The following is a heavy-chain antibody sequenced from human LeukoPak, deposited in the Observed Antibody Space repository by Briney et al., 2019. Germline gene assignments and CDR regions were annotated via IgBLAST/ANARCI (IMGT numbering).Heavy chain of an antibody. V-gene: IGHV3-30*02. CDR2: IRYDGSNK. CDR3: ANGYSSGWLFADLDAFDI. D-gene: IGHD6-19*01. CDR1: GFTFSSYG. J-gene: IGHJ3*02. Sequence: PGGSLRLSCAASGFTFSSYGMHWVRQAPGKGLEWVAFIRYDGSNKYYADSVKGRFTISRDNSKNTLYLQMNSLRAEDTAVYYCANGYSSGWLFADLDAFDIWGQGTMVTVSS.